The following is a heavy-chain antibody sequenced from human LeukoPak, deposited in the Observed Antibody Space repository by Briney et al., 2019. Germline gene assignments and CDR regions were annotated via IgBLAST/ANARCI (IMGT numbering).Heavy chain of an antibody. V-gene: IGHV4-34*01. CDR1: GGSFSGYY. J-gene: IGHJ3*02. Sequence: SETLSLTCAVYGGSFSGYYWSRIRQPPGKGLEWIGEINHSGSTNYNPSLKSRVTISVDTSKNQFSLKLSSVTAADTAVYYCARDQDYYDSSGYLSDAFDIWGQGTMVTVSS. CDR2: INHSGST. CDR3: ARDQDYYDSSGYLSDAFDI. D-gene: IGHD3-22*01.